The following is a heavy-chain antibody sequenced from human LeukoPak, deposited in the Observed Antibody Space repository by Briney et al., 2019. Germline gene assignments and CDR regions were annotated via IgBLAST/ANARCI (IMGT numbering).Heavy chain of an antibody. D-gene: IGHD6-19*01. CDR3: ARYSSGWAHWFDP. CDR2: IIPIFGTA. CDR1: GGTFSSYA. V-gene: IGHV1-69*05. J-gene: IGHJ5*02. Sequence: SVKVSCKASGGTFSSYAISWVRQAPGQGLEWMGGIIPIFGTANYAQKFQGRVTITTDESTSTAYMELSSLRSEYTAVYYCARYSSGWAHWFDPWGQGTLVTVSS.